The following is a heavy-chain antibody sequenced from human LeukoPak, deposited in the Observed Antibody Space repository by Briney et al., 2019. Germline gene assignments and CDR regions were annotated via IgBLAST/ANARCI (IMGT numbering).Heavy chain of an antibody. Sequence: GGSLRLSCAASGFTFSSYGMSWVRQAPGKGLEWVSAISGSGGSTYYADSVKGRLTISRDNSKNTLYLQMNSLRAEDTAVYYCAKVYYDILTGYRVDGMDVWGQGTTVTVSS. CDR2: ISGSGGST. CDR1: GFTFSSYG. D-gene: IGHD3-9*01. CDR3: AKVYYDILTGYRVDGMDV. V-gene: IGHV3-23*01. J-gene: IGHJ6*02.